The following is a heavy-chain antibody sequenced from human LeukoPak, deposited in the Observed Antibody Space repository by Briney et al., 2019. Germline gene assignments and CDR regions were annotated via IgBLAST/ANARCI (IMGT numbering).Heavy chain of an antibody. CDR1: GGSISSYY. D-gene: IGHD6-19*01. Sequence: SETLSLTCTVSGGSISSYYWSWIRQPPEKGLEWIGYIYYSGSTNYNPSLKSRVTISVDTSKNQFSLKLSSATAADTAVYYCARVHDSSGWVDYWGQGTLVTVSS. CDR3: ARVHDSSGWVDY. J-gene: IGHJ4*02. CDR2: IYYSGST. V-gene: IGHV4-59*01.